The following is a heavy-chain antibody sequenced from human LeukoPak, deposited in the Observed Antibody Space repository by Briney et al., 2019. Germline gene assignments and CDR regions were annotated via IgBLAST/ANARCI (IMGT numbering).Heavy chain of an antibody. Sequence: PGGSLRLSCAASGIPFWRHAMNWVRQAPGKGLGWVSGIYGASTATYYADSVKGRFTISRDNSKNTLWLQMNSLRTEDTAVYYCAKSLHDSTTFWSEFRGFDIWGQGTMVTVSS. CDR1: GIPFWRHA. J-gene: IGHJ3*02. D-gene: IGHD2/OR15-2a*01. CDR2: IYGASTAT. CDR3: AKSLHDSTTFWSEFRGFDI. V-gene: IGHV3-23*01.